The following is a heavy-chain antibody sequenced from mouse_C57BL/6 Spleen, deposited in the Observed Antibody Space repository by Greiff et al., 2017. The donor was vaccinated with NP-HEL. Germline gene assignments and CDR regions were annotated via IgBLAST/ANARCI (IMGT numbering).Heavy chain of an antibody. V-gene: IGHV1-15*01. CDR3: TRPPRYGSSYWYFDV. CDR2: IDPETGGT. CDR1: GYTFTDYE. D-gene: IGHD1-1*01. J-gene: IGHJ1*03. Sequence: VQLQQSGAELVRPGASVTLSCKASGYTFTDYEMHWVKQTPVHGLEWIGAIDPETGGTAYNQKFKGKAILTADKSSSTAYMELRSLTSEDSAVYYCTRPPRYGSSYWYFDVWGTGTTVTVSS.